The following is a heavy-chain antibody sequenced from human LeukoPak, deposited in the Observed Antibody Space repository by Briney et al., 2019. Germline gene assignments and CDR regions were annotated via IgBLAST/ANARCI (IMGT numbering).Heavy chain of an antibody. CDR3: ARDDGGWGPHHTADYYYYYGMDV. D-gene: IGHD6-19*01. J-gene: IGHJ6*02. CDR2: IIPIIGTV. Sequence: SVKVSCKASGGTFNRYAISWVRQAPGQGLEWMGGIIPIIGTVNYAQKFQGRVTITADESTSTAYMELSSLRSEDTAVYYCARDDGGWGPHHTADYYYYYGMDVWGQGTTVTVSS. V-gene: IGHV1-69*13. CDR1: GGTFNRYA.